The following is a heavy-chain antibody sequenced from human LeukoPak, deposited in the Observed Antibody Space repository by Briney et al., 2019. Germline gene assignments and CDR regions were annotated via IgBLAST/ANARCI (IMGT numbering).Heavy chain of an antibody. CDR3: ARGTPGSYLGN. CDR2: INPNSGGT. CDR1: GYTCTAYY. Sequence: GASVRVSCKASGYTCTAYYMHWVRQAPGQGLEWMGWINPNSGGTNYAQKFKGWVTLTRDTSINTTYMELSRLASDVTAVYFCARGTPGSYLGNWGKEPRVPVPS. D-gene: IGHD3-10*01. J-gene: IGHJ4*02. V-gene: IGHV1-2*04.